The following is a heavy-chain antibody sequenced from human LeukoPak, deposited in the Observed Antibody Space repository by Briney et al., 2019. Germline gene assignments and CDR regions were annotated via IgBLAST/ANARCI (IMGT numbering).Heavy chain of an antibody. CDR1: GGSISSSDYY. V-gene: IGHV4-39*01. D-gene: IGHD5-18*01. CDR2: IYYSGGS. J-gene: IGHJ5*02. Sequence: SETLSLTCTVSGGSISSSDYYWGWVRQPPGKGLEWIVNIYYSGGSYSSPSLESRVTISSDTSKNQFSVKLTSVTAADTAVYYCVRVGYAYGPVGNWFDPWGQGVLVTVSS. CDR3: VRVGYAYGPVGNWFDP.